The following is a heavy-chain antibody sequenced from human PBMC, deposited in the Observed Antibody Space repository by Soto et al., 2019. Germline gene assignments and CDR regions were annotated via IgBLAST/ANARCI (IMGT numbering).Heavy chain of an antibody. V-gene: IGHV4-31*03. CDR1: GGSISSGGYY. D-gene: IGHD3-3*01. Sequence: SETLSLTCTVSGGSISSGGYYWSWIRHHPGKGLEWIGYIYYSGSTYYNPSLKSRVTISVDTSKNQFSLKLSSVTAADTAVYYCARDFWSGYFYGMDVWGQGTTVTVSS. CDR2: IYYSGST. CDR3: ARDFWSGYFYGMDV. J-gene: IGHJ6*02.